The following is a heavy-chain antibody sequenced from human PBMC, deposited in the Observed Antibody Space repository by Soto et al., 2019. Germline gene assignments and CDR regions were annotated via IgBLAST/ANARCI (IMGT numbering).Heavy chain of an antibody. Sequence: QVQLVQSGAEVKKPGAAVKVSCKASGYTFTSYDINWVRQATAQGREWQGWMNPNSGNTGDAQKFQGRVTMTWNTSISTAYMELISLRCEDTAVYYCSRGSALRNYYYYGMDVWCQGTTVTVSS. CDR1: GYTFTSYD. V-gene: IGHV1-8*01. CDR3: SRGSALRNYYYYGMDV. J-gene: IGHJ6*02. D-gene: IGHD4-17*01. CDR2: MNPNSGNT.